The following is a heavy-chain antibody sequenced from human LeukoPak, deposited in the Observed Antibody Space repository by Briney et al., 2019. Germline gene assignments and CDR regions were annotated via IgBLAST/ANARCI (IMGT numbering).Heavy chain of an antibody. Sequence: GGSLRLSCAASEFTSELTFSSYVMSWVRQAPGKGLEWVSAISGSGGSTYYADSVKGRFTISRDNSKNTLYLQMNSLRAEDTAVYYCARDATRYRSRGTTGTTLYWGQGTLVTVSS. J-gene: IGHJ4*02. D-gene: IGHD1-1*01. V-gene: IGHV3-23*01. CDR3: ARDATRYRSRGTTGTTLY. CDR1: EFTSELTFSSYV. CDR2: ISGSGGST.